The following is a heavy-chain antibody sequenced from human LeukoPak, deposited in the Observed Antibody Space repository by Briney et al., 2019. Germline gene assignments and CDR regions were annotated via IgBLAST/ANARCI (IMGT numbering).Heavy chain of an antibody. CDR2: ISGSGGST. Sequence: PGGSMRLSCAASGFTFSSYAMSWVGQAPGKGLEWVSAISGSGGSTYYADSVKGRFTISRDNSKNTLYLQMNSLRAEDTAVYYCAKRRRYYYDSSGYYYGIDYWGQGTLVTVSS. J-gene: IGHJ4*02. CDR3: AKRRRYYYDSSGYYYGIDY. D-gene: IGHD3-22*01. V-gene: IGHV3-23*01. CDR1: GFTFSSYA.